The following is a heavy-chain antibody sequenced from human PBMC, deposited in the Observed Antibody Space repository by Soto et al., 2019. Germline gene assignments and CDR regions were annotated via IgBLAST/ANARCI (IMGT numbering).Heavy chain of an antibody. Sequence: SETLSLTCTVSGGSIISSRFHWGLIRQPPGKGLEWIGSIYYSGSTYYSPSLKSRVTISVDTSKNQFSLKLSSVTAADTAVYYCARRERAAGTDWWFDTWGQGTLVT. CDR2: IYYSGST. V-gene: IGHV4-39*01. J-gene: IGHJ5*02. CDR1: GGSIISSRFH. D-gene: IGHD6-13*01. CDR3: ARRERAAGTDWWFDT.